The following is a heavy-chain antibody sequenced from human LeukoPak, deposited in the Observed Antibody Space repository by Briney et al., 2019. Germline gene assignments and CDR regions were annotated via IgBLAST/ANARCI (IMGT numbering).Heavy chain of an antibody. CDR1: AFTFIGYS. J-gene: IGHJ3*01. Sequence: PGGSLRVSCAASAFTFIGYSMNGVRQAPGKGLEWVSYIISSIYTTYYADSVQDRFTISRDNAKNSLYLQMDRLRDGDTAVYYCARDSTLTHAWSGYGFDVWGKGTMVTVSS. CDR2: IISSIYTT. CDR3: ARDSTLTHAWSGYGFDV. V-gene: IGHV3-48*02. D-gene: IGHD4-17*01.